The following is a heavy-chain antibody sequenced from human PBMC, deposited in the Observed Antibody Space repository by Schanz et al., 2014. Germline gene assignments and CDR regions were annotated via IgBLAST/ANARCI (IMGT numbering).Heavy chain of an antibody. CDR1: GGTFSSYT. D-gene: IGHD3-9*01. Sequence: QVQLVQSGAEVKKPGASVKVSCKASGGTFSSYTISWVRQAPGQGLEWMGWISTSNGNTNYIQKLQGRVTMTTDTSTSTAYMELRSLRSDDTAVYYCARVQDDILTGSEYYYGMDVWGQGTTVTVSS. J-gene: IGHJ6*02. CDR2: ISTSNGNT. V-gene: IGHV1-18*01. CDR3: ARVQDDILTGSEYYYGMDV.